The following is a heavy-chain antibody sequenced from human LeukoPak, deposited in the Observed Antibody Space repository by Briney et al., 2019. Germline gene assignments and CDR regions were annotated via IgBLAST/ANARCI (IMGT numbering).Heavy chain of an antibody. J-gene: IGHJ4*02. CDR1: GFTFSSYW. D-gene: IGHD3-9*01. CDR2: IYSDEGSR. V-gene: IGHV3-74*01. Sequence: HPGGSLRPSCEASGFTFSSYWMHWVRQAPGKGLMWVSRIYSDEGSRNYADSVKGRFTISRDNAKNTLYLQMDSLRAEDTAVYYCARDADWYGQSFDYWGQGTLVTVSS. CDR3: ARDADWYGQSFDY.